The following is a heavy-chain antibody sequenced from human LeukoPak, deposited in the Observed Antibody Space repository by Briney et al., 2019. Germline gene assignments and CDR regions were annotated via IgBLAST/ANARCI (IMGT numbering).Heavy chain of an antibody. CDR1: GYTFTSYA. CDR3: ARGYTVGALEEGGDAFDI. D-gene: IGHD1-26*01. CDR2: INTNTGNP. Sequence: GASVKVSCKASGYTFTSYAMNWVRQAPGQGLEWMGWINTNTGNPTYAQGFTGRFVFSLDTSVGTAYLQISSLKAEDTAVYYCARGYTVGALEEGGDAFDIWGQGTMVTVSS. J-gene: IGHJ3*02. V-gene: IGHV7-4-1*02.